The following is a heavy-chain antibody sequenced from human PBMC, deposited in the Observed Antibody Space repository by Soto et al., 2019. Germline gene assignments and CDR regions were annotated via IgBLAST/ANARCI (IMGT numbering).Heavy chain of an antibody. D-gene: IGHD6-13*01. V-gene: IGHV1-3*05. CDR3: ARDVAAADY. CDR1: GYTFTSYA. CDR2: INAGNGNT. J-gene: IGHJ4*02. Sequence: QVQIVQSGAEEKKPGASVKVSCKASGYTFTSYAMHWVRQAPGQRLEWMGWINAGNGNTKNSQKFQGRVTITSDTSASTAYMELSSLRSEDTAVYYCARDVAAADYWGQGTLVTVSS.